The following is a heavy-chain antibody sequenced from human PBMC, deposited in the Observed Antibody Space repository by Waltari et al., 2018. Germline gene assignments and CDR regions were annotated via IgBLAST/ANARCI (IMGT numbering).Heavy chain of an antibody. CDR2: IYTSGGT. J-gene: IGHJ6*03. V-gene: IGHV4-4*07. D-gene: IGHD6-13*01. CDR1: GGSISSYY. CDR3: ARVLYSSSWPYYYYYMDV. Sequence: QVQLQESGPGLVKPSETLSLTCTVSGGSISSYYWSWIRQPAGKGLEWIGRIYTSGGTNYNPALKGRVTMSVDTSKNQFSLKLSSVTAADTAVYYCARVLYSSSWPYYYYYMDVWGKGTTVTISS.